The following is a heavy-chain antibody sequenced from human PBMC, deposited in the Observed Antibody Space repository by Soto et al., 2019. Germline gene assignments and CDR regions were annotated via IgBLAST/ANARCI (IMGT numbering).Heavy chain of an antibody. CDR3: ANYDYGDYDFGMDV. CDR2: ISVSGGST. Sequence: PGGSLSLSCAASGFTFSSYAMSWVRQAPGKGLEWGSAISVSGGSTYYADSVKGRFTISRDNSKNTLYLQMNSLRAEDTAVYYCANYDYGDYDFGMDVWGQGTTVTVSS. J-gene: IGHJ6*02. D-gene: IGHD4-17*01. V-gene: IGHV3-23*01. CDR1: GFTFSSYA.